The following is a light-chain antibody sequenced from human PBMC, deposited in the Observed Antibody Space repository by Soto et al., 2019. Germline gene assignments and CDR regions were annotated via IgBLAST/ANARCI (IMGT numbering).Light chain of an antibody. V-gene: IGKV3-15*01. CDR3: QQYNDWPGT. J-gene: IGKJ1*01. CDR1: QSVGSN. Sequence: EVLMTQSPATLSVSPGERATLSCRASQSVGSNLAWYQQKPGQAPRLLIYGASTRATGIRARFSGSGSGTDFTLTISSLQSEDFVVYFCQQYNDWPGTFGQGTKVEVK. CDR2: GAS.